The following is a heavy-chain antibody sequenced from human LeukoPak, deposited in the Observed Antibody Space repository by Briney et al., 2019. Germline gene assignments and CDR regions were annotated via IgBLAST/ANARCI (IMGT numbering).Heavy chain of an antibody. Sequence: PSETLSLTCTVSGGSISSYYWSWIRQPPGKGLEWIGYIYYSGSTNYNPSLKSRVTISVDTSKNQFSLKLSSVTAADTAVYYCARKSPAMPFDYWGQGTLVTVSS. CDR2: IYYSGST. CDR3: ARKSPAMPFDY. CDR1: GGSISSYY. V-gene: IGHV4-59*12. D-gene: IGHD2-2*01. J-gene: IGHJ4*02.